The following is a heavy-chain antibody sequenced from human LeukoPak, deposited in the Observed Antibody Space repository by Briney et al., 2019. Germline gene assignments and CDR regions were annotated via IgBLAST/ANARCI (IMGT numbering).Heavy chain of an antibody. J-gene: IGHJ1*01. V-gene: IGHV4-4*07. CDR3: ARSARYYYDNRFQH. CDR2: IHAGEGT. Sequence: SETLSLTCTVSGGSISNYYWSWIRQPAGKGLEWLGRIHAGEGTNYNPSLKSRVTISVDTSKNQFSLKLSSVTAADTAVYYCARSARYYYDNRFQHWPQGTLLTVSA. CDR1: GGSISNYY. D-gene: IGHD3-22*01.